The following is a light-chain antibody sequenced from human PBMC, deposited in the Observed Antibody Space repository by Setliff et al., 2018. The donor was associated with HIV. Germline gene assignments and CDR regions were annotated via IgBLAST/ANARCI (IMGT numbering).Light chain of an antibody. Sequence: QSVLTQPASVSGSPGQSITLSCTGTSSDVGGYNYVSWYQQHPDKAPKLMIYDVKNRPSGVSDRFSGAKSGNTASLTISGLQAEDEADYYFCSYAGSGPVFGAGTKVTVL. CDR3: CSYAGSGPV. CDR2: DVK. V-gene: IGLV2-23*02. J-gene: IGLJ1*01. CDR1: SSDVGGYNY.